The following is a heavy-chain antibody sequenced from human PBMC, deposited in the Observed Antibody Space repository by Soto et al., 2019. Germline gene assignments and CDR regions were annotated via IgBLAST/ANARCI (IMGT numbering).Heavy chain of an antibody. CDR3: ARLGYGGYYDSSGYSGAFDI. J-gene: IGHJ3*02. V-gene: IGHV3-33*01. CDR2: IWYDGSEK. CDR1: GSTFSGYG. Sequence: GGSLRLSCAASGSTFSGYGMHWVRQPPGKGLEWVAVIWYDGSEKYYADSVKGRFAISRDNSFLYLEMNSLKASDTAMYYCARLGYGGYYDSSGYSGAFDIWGQGTMVTVSS. D-gene: IGHD3-22*01.